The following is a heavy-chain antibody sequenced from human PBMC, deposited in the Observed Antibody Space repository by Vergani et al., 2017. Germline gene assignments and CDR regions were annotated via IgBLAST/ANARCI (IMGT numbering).Heavy chain of an antibody. V-gene: IGHV3-53*04. CDR2: IYSGGST. Sequence: EVQLVESGGGLVQPGGSLRLSCAASGFTVSSNYMSWVRQAPGKGLEWVSVIYSGGSTYYADSVKGRFTISRHNSKNTLYLQMNSLRAEDTAVYYCARDERYDDSSGYSYDYGMDVWGQGTTVTVSS. D-gene: IGHD3-22*01. CDR1: GFTVSSNY. CDR3: ARDERYDDSSGYSYDYGMDV. J-gene: IGHJ6*02.